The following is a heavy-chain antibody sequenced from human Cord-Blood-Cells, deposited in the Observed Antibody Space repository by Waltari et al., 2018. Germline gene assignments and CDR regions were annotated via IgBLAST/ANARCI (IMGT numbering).Heavy chain of an antibody. CDR3: ARGFPSSSSSWFDP. CDR2: IYTSGST. J-gene: IGHJ5*02. Sequence: QVQLQESGPGLVKPSETLSLTCTVSGGSISRYYWSWIRQPAGKGLEWIGRIYTSGSTNYNPSLKSRVTMSVDTSKNQFSLKLSSVTAADTAVYYCARGFPSSSSSWFDPWGQGTLVTVSS. CDR1: GGSISRYY. D-gene: IGHD6-6*01. V-gene: IGHV4-4*07.